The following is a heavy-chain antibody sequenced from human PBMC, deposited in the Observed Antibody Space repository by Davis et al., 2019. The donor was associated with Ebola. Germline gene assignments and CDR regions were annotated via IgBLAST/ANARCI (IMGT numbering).Heavy chain of an antibody. CDR1: GFLFSSYA. Sequence: PGGSLKISCAASGFLFSSYAMSWVRQAPGRGLEWFSSISASGGATFYADSVKGRIVMSRDNSNDTLYLRMNNLRAEDTAIYYCAKDLTSYYGSGDFFDYWGQGILVTVSS. J-gene: IGHJ4*02. V-gene: IGHV3-23*01. D-gene: IGHD3-10*01. CDR2: ISASGGAT. CDR3: AKDLTSYYGSGDFFDY.